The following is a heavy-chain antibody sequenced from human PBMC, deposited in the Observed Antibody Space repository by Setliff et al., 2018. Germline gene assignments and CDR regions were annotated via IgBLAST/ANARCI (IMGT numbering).Heavy chain of an antibody. D-gene: IGHD3-3*01. CDR1: GCTFTSYD. J-gene: IGHJ4*02. CDR2: MNPNSGNT. V-gene: IGHV1-8*02. CDR3: ARAQSWSGGPYYFDN. Sequence: AASVKVSCKASGCTFTSYDINWVRQATGQGLEWMGWMNPNSGNTGYAQKFQGRVTMTRNTSISTAYMDLSSLRFEDTAVYYCARAQSWSGGPYYFDNWGQGTLVTVSS.